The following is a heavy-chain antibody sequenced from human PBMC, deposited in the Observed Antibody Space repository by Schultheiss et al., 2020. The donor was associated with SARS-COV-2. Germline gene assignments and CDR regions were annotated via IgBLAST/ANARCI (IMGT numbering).Heavy chain of an antibody. CDR1: GFTLSTYA. J-gene: IGHJ1*01. D-gene: IGHD2-15*01. V-gene: IGHV3-23*01. CDR2: ISGSGDGT. CDR3: ARGRRLGIVVVVAPQYFQH. Sequence: GGSLRLSCATSGFTLSTYAMSWVRQGPGKGLEWISAISGSGDGTYYADSVKGRFTISRDNAKNSLYLQMNSLRAEDTAVYYCARGRRLGIVVVVAPQYFQHWGQGTLVTVSS.